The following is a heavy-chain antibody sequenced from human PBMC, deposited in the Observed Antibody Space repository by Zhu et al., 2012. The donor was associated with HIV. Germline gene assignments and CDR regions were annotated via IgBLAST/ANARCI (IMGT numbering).Heavy chain of an antibody. V-gene: IGHV4-34*01. Sequence: QVQLQQWGAGLLKPSETLSLTCAVYGGSFSGYYWGWVRQPPGKGLEWIGEINRSGDTNYNPSLKSRVTISVDTSKNQFSLKLNSVTAADTAVYYCARGYGSGSYYHYWGQGTLV. CDR2: INRSGDT. J-gene: IGHJ4*02. D-gene: IGHD3-10*01. CDR1: GGSFSGYY. CDR3: ARGYGSGSYYHY.